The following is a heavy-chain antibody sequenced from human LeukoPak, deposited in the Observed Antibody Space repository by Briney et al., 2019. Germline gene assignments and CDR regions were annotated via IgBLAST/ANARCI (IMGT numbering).Heavy chain of an antibody. J-gene: IGHJ4*02. V-gene: IGHV3-30*03. Sequence: ESGGSLRLSCAASGFTFSSYGMHWVRQAPGKGLEWVAVISYDGSNKYYADSVKGRFTISRDNSKNTLYLQMNSLRAEDTAVYYCARDSFPHLLGYYFDYWGQGTLVTVSS. CDR1: GFTFSSYG. CDR3: ARDSFPHLLGYYFDY. CDR2: ISYDGSNK. D-gene: IGHD2-15*01.